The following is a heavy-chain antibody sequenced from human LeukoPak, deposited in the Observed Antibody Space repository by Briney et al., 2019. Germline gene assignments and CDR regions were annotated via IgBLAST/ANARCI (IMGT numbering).Heavy chain of an antibody. J-gene: IGHJ5*02. CDR2: IYASGST. Sequence: SETLSLTCAVSGGAISDHYWNWIRQPAGKGLEWIGHIYASGSTNYNPSLKSRVTMSLDTSKNQFSLNLSSVTAADTAVYYCARKALPGNWFDPWGQGTLVTVSS. CDR1: GGAISDHY. V-gene: IGHV4-4*07. CDR3: ARKALPGNWFDP.